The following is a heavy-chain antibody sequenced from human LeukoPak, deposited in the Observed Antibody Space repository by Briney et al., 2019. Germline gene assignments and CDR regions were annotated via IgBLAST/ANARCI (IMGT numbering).Heavy chain of an antibody. CDR3: ARQFWGDGYNPFDY. CDR2: IYYSGGT. J-gene: IGHJ4*02. CDR1: GVSISSYY. V-gene: IGHV4-59*08. Sequence: SETLSLTCTVSGVSISSYYWSWIRQPPGKGLEWIGYIYYSGGTNYNPSLKSRVTISVDTSKNQFSLKLSSVTAADTAVYYCARQFWGDGYNPFDYWGQGTLVTVSS. D-gene: IGHD5-24*01.